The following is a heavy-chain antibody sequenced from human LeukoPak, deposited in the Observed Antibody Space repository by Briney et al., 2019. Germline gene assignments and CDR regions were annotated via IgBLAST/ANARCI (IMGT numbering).Heavy chain of an antibody. CDR2: IYYSGST. V-gene: IGHV4-59*01. D-gene: IGHD3-3*01. Sequence: SETPSLTCTVSGGSISSYYWSWIRQPPGKGLEWIGYIYYSGSTNYNPSLKSRVTISVDTSKNQFSLKLSSVTAADTAVYYCARWSGYGFDYWGQGTLVTVSS. CDR1: GGSISSYY. J-gene: IGHJ4*02. CDR3: ARWSGYGFDY.